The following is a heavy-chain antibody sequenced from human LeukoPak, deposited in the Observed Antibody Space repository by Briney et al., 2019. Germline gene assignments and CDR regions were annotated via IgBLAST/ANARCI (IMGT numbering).Heavy chain of an antibody. CDR2: NRSKAYGGTT. J-gene: IGHJ4*02. CDR3: TRMSTVVRRFDY. Sequence: GGCLRLSCTASGFTFGDYAMSWVRQAPGKGLEWVGFNRSKAYGGTTEYAASVKGRFTISRDDSRSIAYLQMNSLKTEDTAVYYCTRMSTVVRRFDYWGQGTLVTVSS. D-gene: IGHD4-23*01. CDR1: GFTFGDYA. V-gene: IGHV3-49*04.